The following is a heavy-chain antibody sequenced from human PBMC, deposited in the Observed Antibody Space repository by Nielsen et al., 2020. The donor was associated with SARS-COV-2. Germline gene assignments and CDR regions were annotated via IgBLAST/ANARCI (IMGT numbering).Heavy chain of an antibody. J-gene: IGHJ4*02. V-gene: IGHV3-23*01. CDR2: ISNSGGST. CDR3: ASARFLEWLN. CDR1: GFTFSTYA. D-gene: IGHD3-3*01. Sequence: GESLKISCAASGFTFSTYAMSWVRQAPGKGLEWVSAISNSGGSTFYADSVKGRFTISRDNSKNTLYLQMNSLRAEDTAVYYCASARFLEWLNWGQGTLVTVSS.